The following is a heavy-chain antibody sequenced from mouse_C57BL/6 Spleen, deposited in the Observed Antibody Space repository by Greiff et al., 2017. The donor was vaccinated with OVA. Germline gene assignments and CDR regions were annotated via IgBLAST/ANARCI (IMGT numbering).Heavy chain of an antibody. CDR3: ARALGATRYFDV. J-gene: IGHJ1*03. CDR2: IDPSDSYT. Sequence: QVQLQQPGAELVKPGASVKPSCKASGYTFTSYWMQWVKQRPGQGLEWIGEIDPSDSYTNYNQKFKGKATLTVDTSSSTAYMQLSSLTSEDSAVYYCARALGATRYFDVWGTGTTVTVSS. V-gene: IGHV1-50*01. D-gene: IGHD1-1*01. CDR1: GYTFTSYW.